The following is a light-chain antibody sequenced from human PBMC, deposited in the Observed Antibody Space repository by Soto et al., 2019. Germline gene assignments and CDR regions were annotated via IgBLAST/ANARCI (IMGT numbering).Light chain of an antibody. CDR3: QSYDSSLSGSYV. V-gene: IGLV1-40*01. CDR2: SNN. Sequence: QSVLTQPPSVSGAPGQRVPISCTGTSSNIGAGYDVHWYQRLPGTAPKVLIYSNNNRPSGVPDRFSGSKSGTSASLAITGLQAEDEADYYCQSYDSSLSGSYVFGTGTKVTVL. J-gene: IGLJ1*01. CDR1: SSNIGAGYD.